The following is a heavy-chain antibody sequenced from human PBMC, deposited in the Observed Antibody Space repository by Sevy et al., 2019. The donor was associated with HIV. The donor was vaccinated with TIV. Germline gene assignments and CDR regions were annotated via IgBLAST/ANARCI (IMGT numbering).Heavy chain of an antibody. CDR3: ARARYCSGGSCYSANWFDP. J-gene: IGHJ5*02. CDR2: IKQDGSEK. Sequence: GGSLRLSCAASGFTFSSYWMSWVRQAPGKGLEWVANIKQDGSEKYYVDSVKGRFTISRDNAKNSLYLQMNSLRAEDTAVYYCARARYCSGGSCYSANWFDPWGQGTLVTVSS. V-gene: IGHV3-7*01. D-gene: IGHD2-15*01. CDR1: GFTFSSYW.